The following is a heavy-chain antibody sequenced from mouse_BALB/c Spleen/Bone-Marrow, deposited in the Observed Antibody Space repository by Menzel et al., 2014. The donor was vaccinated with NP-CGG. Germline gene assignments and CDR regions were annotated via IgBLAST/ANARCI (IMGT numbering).Heavy chain of an antibody. V-gene: IGHV1S81*02. CDR2: INPSNGGT. CDR3: SRGRRDALDY. CDR1: GYTFTSYY. J-gene: IGHJ4*01. Sequence: QVQLQQSGAELVKPGASVKLSCKASGYTFTSYYMYWVKQRPGQGLEWFAEINPSNGGTNFNEKFKNKATLTVDKSSSTAYMKLSGLTSEDSAVYYYSRGRRDALDYWGQGTSVTVSS.